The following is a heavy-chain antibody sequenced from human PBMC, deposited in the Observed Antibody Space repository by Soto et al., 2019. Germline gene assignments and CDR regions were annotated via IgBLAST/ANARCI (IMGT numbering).Heavy chain of an antibody. CDR1: GGSISSGDYY. CDR3: ARSQGGSSSLDIYYYYYYGMDV. V-gene: IGHV4-30-4*01. CDR2: IYYSGST. Sequence: PSETLSLTCTVSGGSISSGDYYWSWIRQPPGKGLEWIGYIYYSGSTYYNPSLKSRVTISVDTSKNQFSLKLSSVTAADTAVYYCARSQGGSSSLDIYYYYYYGMDVWGQGTTVTVSS. J-gene: IGHJ6*02. D-gene: IGHD2-15*01.